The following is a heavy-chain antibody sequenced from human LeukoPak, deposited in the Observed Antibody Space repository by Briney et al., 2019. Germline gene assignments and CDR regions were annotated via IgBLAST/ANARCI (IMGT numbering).Heavy chain of an antibody. CDR1: GGSFSGYA. Sequence: ASVKVSCKASGGSFSGYAINWVRQAPGQGLEWMGMIIPILGTTNYAQNFQGRVTMTEDTSTDTAYMEPSSLRSEDTAVYYCATVQKQWLALFDYWGQGTLVTVSS. J-gene: IGHJ4*02. CDR2: IIPILGTT. CDR3: ATVQKQWLALFDY. D-gene: IGHD6-19*01. V-gene: IGHV1-69*04.